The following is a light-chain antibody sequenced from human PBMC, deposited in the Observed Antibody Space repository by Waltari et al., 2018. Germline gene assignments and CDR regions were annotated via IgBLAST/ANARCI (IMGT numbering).Light chain of an antibody. CDR3: QQYYTTLT. CDR2: WAS. J-gene: IGKJ4*01. Sequence: DIVMTQSPDSLAVSLGERATIHCTSSQSILFSSNNKNYLAWYQQKPGQPPKLLIYWASTRESGVPDRFSGSGSGTDFTLTINSLQPEDVALYYCQQYYTTLTFGGGTKVGIK. V-gene: IGKV4-1*01. CDR1: QSILFSSNNKNY.